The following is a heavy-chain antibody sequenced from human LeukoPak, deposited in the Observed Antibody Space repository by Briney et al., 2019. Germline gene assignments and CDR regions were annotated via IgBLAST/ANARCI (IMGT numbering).Heavy chain of an antibody. J-gene: IGHJ4*02. CDR1: GGSFSGYY. V-gene: IGHV4-34*01. D-gene: IGHD6-19*01. Sequence: PSETLSLTCAVYGGSFSGYYWGWIRQPPGKGLEWIGEINHSGSTNYNPSLKSRVTISVDTSKNQFSLKLSSVTAADTAVYYCARGTPVADYWGQGTLVTVSS. CDR3: ARGTPVADY. CDR2: INHSGST.